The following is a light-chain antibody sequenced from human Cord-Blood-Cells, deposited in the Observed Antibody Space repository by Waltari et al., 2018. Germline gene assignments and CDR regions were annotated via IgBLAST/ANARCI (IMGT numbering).Light chain of an antibody. CDR1: QSVSSY. CDR3: QQRSDWPWT. V-gene: IGKV3-11*01. Sequence: EIVLTQSPATLSLSPGERATLSCRASQSVSSYLAWYQQKPGQAPRLLIYDASKRATGIPARLRGSGSGTEFTLTISSLEPEDFAVYDCQQRSDWPWTFGQGTKVEIK. CDR2: DAS. J-gene: IGKJ1*01.